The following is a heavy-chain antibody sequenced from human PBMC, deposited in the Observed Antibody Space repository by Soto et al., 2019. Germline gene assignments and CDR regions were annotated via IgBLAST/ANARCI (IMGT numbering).Heavy chain of an antibody. CDR2: IYPGDSDT. CDR3: ARHTIPSQLDWPRWGYGMDV. CDR1: GYNFTTFW. V-gene: IGHV5-51*01. D-gene: IGHD3-9*01. Sequence: GESLKISCKGSGYNFTTFWIGWVRQMPGKGLEWMGIIYPGDSDTRYSPSFQGQVTISADKSISTAYLQWSSLKASDTAMYYCARHTIPSQLDWPRWGYGMDVWGQGTTVTVSS. J-gene: IGHJ6*02.